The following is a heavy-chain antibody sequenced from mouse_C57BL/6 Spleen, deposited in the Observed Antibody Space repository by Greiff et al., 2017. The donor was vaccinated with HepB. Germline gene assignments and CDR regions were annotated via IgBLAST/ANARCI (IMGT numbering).Heavy chain of an antibody. CDR3: ARGSYYYGSSPWFAY. V-gene: IGHV1-47*01. Sequence: VQLQESGAELVKPGASVKMSCKASGYTFTTSPIEWMKQNHGKSLEWIGNFHPYNDDTKYNEKFKGKATLTVDKSSSTVYLELIRLTSDDSAVYYWARGSYYYGSSPWFAYWGQGTLVTVSA. CDR1: GYTFTTSP. J-gene: IGHJ3*01. CDR2: FHPYNDDT. D-gene: IGHD1-1*01.